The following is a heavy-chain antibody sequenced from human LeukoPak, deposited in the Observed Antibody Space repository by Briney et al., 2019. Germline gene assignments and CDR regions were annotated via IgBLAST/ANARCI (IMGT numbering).Heavy chain of an antibody. CDR2: TSSSDDGT. D-gene: IGHD2-15*01. V-gene: IGHV3-23*01. Sequence: GGSLRLSCAASGFTFSYYAMSWVRQVPGKGLEWVSATSSSDDGTYHADSVRGRFTIYRDNFRNTLYLQMNRLRVEDAALYYCARAPVTSCRGAFCYPFDLWGQGVLVTVSS. J-gene: IGHJ4*02. CDR3: ARAPVTSCRGAFCYPFDL. CDR1: GFTFSYYA.